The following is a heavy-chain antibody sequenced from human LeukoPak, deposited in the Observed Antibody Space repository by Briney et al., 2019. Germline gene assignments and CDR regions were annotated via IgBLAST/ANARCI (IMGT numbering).Heavy chain of an antibody. J-gene: IGHJ4*02. CDR1: GFTFSSYS. D-gene: IGHD5-12*01. CDR2: ISSSSSYI. CDR3: ARAIVGTENFDY. V-gene: IGHV3-21*01. Sequence: GGSLRLSCAASGFTFSSYSMNWVRQAPGKGLEWVSSISSSSSYIYYADSVKGRFTISRDNSKNTLYLQMNGLRTDDTAVYYCARAIVGTENFDYWGQGTLVTVSS.